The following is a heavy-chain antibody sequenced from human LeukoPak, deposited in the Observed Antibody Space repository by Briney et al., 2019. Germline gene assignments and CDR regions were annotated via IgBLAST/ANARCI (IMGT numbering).Heavy chain of an antibody. CDR3: ASPYCSGGSCYNAFDI. V-gene: IGHV3-21*01. Sequence: PGGSLRLSCVASGFTFSGYSMSWVRQAPGKGLEWVSSISSGSTYIYHADSVQGRFTISRDNAKNSLYLQMNSLRAEDTAVYYCASPYCSGGSCYNAFDIWGQGTMVTVSS. D-gene: IGHD2-15*01. CDR1: GFTFSGYS. CDR2: ISSGSTYI. J-gene: IGHJ3*02.